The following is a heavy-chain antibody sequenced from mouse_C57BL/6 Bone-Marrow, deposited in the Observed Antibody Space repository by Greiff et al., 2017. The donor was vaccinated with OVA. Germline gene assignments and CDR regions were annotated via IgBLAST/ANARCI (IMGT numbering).Heavy chain of an antibody. CDR1: GFTFTDYY. V-gene: IGHV1-36*01. Sequence: EVKLQESGPVLVKPGPSVKISCMASGFTFTDYYMHWVKQSHGKSLEWIGLVYPYNGGTSYNQKFKGKATLTVDTSSSTAYMELNSLTSEDSAVYYCARWGYYGSSSYGFDYWGQGTTLTVSS. CDR2: VYPYNGGT. J-gene: IGHJ2*01. D-gene: IGHD1-1*01. CDR3: ARWGYYGSSSYGFDY.